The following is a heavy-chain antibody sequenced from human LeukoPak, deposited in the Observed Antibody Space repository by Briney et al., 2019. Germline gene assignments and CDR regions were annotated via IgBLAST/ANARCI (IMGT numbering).Heavy chain of an antibody. CDR1: GFTFRSYA. Sequence: GGSLRLSCAASGFTFRSYAMSWVRQAPGKGLEWVSAISASGRSTYYADSVKGRFTISRDSSKNTLYLQMNSLRAEDTAVYYCAKDACGGDCYSHFDYWGQGTLVTVSS. D-gene: IGHD2-21*02. J-gene: IGHJ4*02. CDR2: ISASGRST. CDR3: AKDACGGDCYSHFDY. V-gene: IGHV3-23*01.